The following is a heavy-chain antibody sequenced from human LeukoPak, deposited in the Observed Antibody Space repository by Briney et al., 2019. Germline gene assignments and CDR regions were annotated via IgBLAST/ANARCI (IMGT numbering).Heavy chain of an antibody. CDR2: IYYSGST. D-gene: IGHD5-12*01. Sequence: SETLSLTCTVSGGPISSSSYYWGWIRQPPGKGLEWIGSIYYSGSTYYNPSLKSRVTISVDTSKNQFSLKLSSVTAADTAVYYCARDARYSGYERRAFDIWGQGTMVTVSS. J-gene: IGHJ3*02. V-gene: IGHV4-39*07. CDR1: GGPISSSSYY. CDR3: ARDARYSGYERRAFDI.